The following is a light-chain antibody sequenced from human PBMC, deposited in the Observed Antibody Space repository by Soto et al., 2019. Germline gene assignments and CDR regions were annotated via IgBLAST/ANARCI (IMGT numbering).Light chain of an antibody. Sequence: QSVLTQPPSVSAAPGQMVTISCYGSTSNIENNYVSWFQQFPGTAPRLLIYDNDKRPSGIPDRFSGSKSGTSATLGITGLETGDEADYYCGTWDSSLSAGRVFGGGTKVTVL. CDR1: TSNIENNY. J-gene: IGLJ3*02. V-gene: IGLV1-51*01. CDR3: GTWDSSLSAGRV. CDR2: DND.